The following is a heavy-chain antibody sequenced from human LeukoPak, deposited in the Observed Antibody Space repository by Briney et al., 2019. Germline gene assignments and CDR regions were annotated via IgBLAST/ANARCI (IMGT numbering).Heavy chain of an antibody. V-gene: IGHV1-69*13. CDR2: INPFFGTA. D-gene: IGHD1-7*01. CDR3: ARLTGTTFYYYMDV. Sequence: SVKVSCKASGGTFSSNAISWVRQASGQGLEWMGGINPFFGTANYAQKFQGRVTITADESTSTAHMELSSLRSEDTAVYYCARLTGTTFYYYMDVWGKGTTVTVSS. CDR1: GGTFSSNA. J-gene: IGHJ6*03.